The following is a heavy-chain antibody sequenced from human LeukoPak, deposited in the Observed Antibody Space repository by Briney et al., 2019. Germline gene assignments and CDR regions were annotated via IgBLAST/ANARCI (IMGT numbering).Heavy chain of an antibody. D-gene: IGHD6-6*01. Sequence: GASVKVSCKASGYTFTGYYMHWVRQAPGQGLEWMGWINPNSGGTNYAQKFQGRVTMTRDTSISTAYMELSRLRSDDTAVYYCARGRVSAARTNYYYYMDVWGKGTTVTVSS. CDR3: ARGRVSAARTNYYYYMDV. CDR1: GYTFTGYY. J-gene: IGHJ6*03. CDR2: INPNSGGT. V-gene: IGHV1-2*02.